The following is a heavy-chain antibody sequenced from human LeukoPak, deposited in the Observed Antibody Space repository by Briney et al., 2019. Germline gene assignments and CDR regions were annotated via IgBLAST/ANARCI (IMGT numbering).Heavy chain of an antibody. V-gene: IGHV3-23*01. Sequence: PGGSLRLSCAASGFTFSSYAMSWVRQSPGKGLEWVSHISGSGGRTHYADSVKGRFTISRDNSKNTLYLQMNSLRDEDTAVYYCTRGEAMVRGVIAKGVPFDYWGQGTLVTVSS. D-gene: IGHD3-10*01. CDR3: TRGEAMVRGVIAKGVPFDY. CDR1: GFTFSSYA. J-gene: IGHJ4*02. CDR2: ISGSGGRT.